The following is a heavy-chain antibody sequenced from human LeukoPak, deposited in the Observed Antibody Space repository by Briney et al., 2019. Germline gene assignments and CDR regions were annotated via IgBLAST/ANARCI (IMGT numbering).Heavy chain of an antibody. V-gene: IGHV3-48*01. CDR1: GFTFCSYS. CDR2: ISSTSSTI. CDR3: AKDPREQRPGIAAAGMSY. Sequence: GGSLRLSCAASGFTFCSYSMNWVRQAPGKGLEWVSYISSTSSTINYADSVKGRFTISRDNAENSLHLQMNSLRAEDTAVYYCAKDPREQRPGIAAAGMSYWGQGTLVTVSS. J-gene: IGHJ4*02. D-gene: IGHD6-13*01.